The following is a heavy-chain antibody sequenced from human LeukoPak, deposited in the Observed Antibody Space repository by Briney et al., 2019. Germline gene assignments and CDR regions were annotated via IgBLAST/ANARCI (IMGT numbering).Heavy chain of an antibody. CDR3: ARGAYYDFWSGQYYFDY. Sequence: AGGSLRLSCAASGFTFSSYWMSWVRQAPGKGLEWVANIKQDGSEKYYVDSVKGRFTISRDNAKNSLYLQMNSLRAEDTAVYYCARGAYYDFWSGQYYFDYWGQGTLVTVSS. CDR1: GFTFSSYW. V-gene: IGHV3-7*01. J-gene: IGHJ4*02. CDR2: IKQDGSEK. D-gene: IGHD3-3*01.